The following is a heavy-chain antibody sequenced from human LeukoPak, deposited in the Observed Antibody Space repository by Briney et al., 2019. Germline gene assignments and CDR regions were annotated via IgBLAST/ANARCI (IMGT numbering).Heavy chain of an antibody. CDR2: ISSSSSII. D-gene: IGHD6-19*01. V-gene: IGHV3-48*04. J-gene: IGHJ4*02. Sequence: GGSLRLSCAASGFTFSSYSMNWVRQAPGKGLEWVSYISSSSSIIYYAGSVKGRFTISRDNAKNSLYLQMNSLRAEDTAVYYCAIGGIAVAGFFDYWGQGTLVTVSS. CDR1: GFTFSSYS. CDR3: AIGGIAVAGFFDY.